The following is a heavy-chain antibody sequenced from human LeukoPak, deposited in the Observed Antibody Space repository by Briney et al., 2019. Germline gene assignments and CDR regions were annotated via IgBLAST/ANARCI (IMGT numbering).Heavy chain of an antibody. J-gene: IGHJ5*02. Sequence: GASVKVSCKASGYTFTGYYMHWVRQAPGQGLEGMGWINPNSGGTNYAQKFHGRVTKTRDTSISTAYMELSRLRANDTAVYYCARDRCGWIEHWFGPWGQGTLVTVSS. V-gene: IGHV1-2*02. CDR3: ARDRCGWIEHWFGP. CDR1: GYTFTGYY. CDR2: INPNSGGT. D-gene: IGHD6-19*01.